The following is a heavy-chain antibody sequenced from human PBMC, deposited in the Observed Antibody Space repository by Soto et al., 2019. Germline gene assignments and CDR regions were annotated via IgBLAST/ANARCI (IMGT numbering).Heavy chain of an antibody. Sequence: QVQLQQSGPGLVKPSQTLSLTCAISVDSVSTNSATWDWIRQSPSRGLEWLGRTYYRSTWSYDYAFSVQGRKTINADTSNSQYYLHLYSVSPDDTAVYYCVRLIGNSWLDSWGQGTLVTVSS. CDR1: VDSVSTNSAT. V-gene: IGHV6-1*01. J-gene: IGHJ5*01. CDR3: VRLIGNSWLDS. D-gene: IGHD2-8*01. CDR2: TYYRSTWSY.